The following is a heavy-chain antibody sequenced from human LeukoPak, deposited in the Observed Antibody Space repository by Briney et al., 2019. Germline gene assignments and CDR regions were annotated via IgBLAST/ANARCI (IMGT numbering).Heavy chain of an antibody. Sequence: SLSLSRAPSGFTLSSNYMSWVPQAPGKGLESVSVIYSGGSTYYAESVKGRFTISRDNSKNTLYLQMNSLRAEDTAVYYCARFLYCSGGSCHERWFDPWGQGTLVTVSS. CDR1: GFTLSSNY. V-gene: IGHV3-66*01. D-gene: IGHD2-15*01. J-gene: IGHJ5*02. CDR2: IYSGGST. CDR3: ARFLYCSGGSCHERWFDP.